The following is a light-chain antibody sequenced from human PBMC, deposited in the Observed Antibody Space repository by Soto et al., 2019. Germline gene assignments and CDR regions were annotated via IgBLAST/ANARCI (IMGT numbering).Light chain of an antibody. CDR3: QSYDSSLSGSV. V-gene: IGLV1-40*01. CDR1: SSNIGAGYD. Sequence: QSVLTQPPSVSGAPGQRVTISCTGSSSNIGAGYDVHWYQQLPGTAPKLLIYGNSNRPSGVPDRFSGSKSGTSASLAITGLQAGDGADYYCQSYDSSLSGSVFGGGTKLPVL. J-gene: IGLJ3*02. CDR2: GNS.